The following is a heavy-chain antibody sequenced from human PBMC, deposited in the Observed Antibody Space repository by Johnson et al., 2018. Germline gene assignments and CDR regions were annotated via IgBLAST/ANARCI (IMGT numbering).Heavy chain of an antibody. CDR1: GFTFDDYA. J-gene: IGHJ3*02. V-gene: IGHV3-43D*03. CDR2: ISWDGGST. Sequence: VQLVQSGGVVVQPGGSLRLSCAASGFTFDDYAMHWVRQATGKGLEWVSLISWDGGSTYYADSVKGRFTISRDNSKNSLYLQRNSLRAEDTALYYCAKDTPATRPDAFDIWGQGTMVTVSS. CDR3: AKDTPATRPDAFDI.